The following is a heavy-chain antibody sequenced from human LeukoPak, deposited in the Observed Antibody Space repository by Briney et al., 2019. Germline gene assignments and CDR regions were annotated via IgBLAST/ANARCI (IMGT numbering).Heavy chain of an antibody. J-gene: IGHJ4*02. V-gene: IGHV3-30*18. CDR1: GFTFSNYG. CDR2: ISYDGSNK. CDR3: AKDLGDYDGNSDLNY. Sequence: GGSLRLSCAASGFTFSNYGMHWVRQAPGKGLEWVAVISYDGSNKYYADSVKGRSTISRDNSKNTLYLQMNSLRAEDTAVYYCAKDLGDYDGNSDLNYWGQGTLVTVSS. D-gene: IGHD4-23*01.